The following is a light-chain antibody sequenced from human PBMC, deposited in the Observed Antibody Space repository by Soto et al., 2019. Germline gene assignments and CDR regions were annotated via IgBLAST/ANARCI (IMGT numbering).Light chain of an antibody. Sequence: EIVLTQSPGTLSLFPGERATLSCRATQSVNSDYLAWYQQKPGQAPRLLIYIASPRATGIPDRFSGSGSGTDFPLTISRLEPEDFAVYYCQQYGTSPWTFGQGTKVDIK. CDR1: QSVNSDY. CDR2: IAS. J-gene: IGKJ1*01. CDR3: QQYGTSPWT. V-gene: IGKV3-20*01.